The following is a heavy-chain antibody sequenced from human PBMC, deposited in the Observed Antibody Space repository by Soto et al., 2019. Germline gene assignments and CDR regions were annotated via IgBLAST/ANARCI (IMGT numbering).Heavy chain of an antibody. D-gene: IGHD3-10*01. V-gene: IGHV1-18*01. Sequence: GASVKVSCKASGYTFTSYGISWVRQAPGQGLEWMGWISAYNGNTNYAQKLQGRVTMTTDTSTSTAYMELRSLRSDDTAVYYCARDRGRRWVPVQDFDYWGQGTLVTVSS. CDR1: GYTFTSYG. J-gene: IGHJ4*02. CDR2: ISAYNGNT. CDR3: ARDRGRRWVPVQDFDY.